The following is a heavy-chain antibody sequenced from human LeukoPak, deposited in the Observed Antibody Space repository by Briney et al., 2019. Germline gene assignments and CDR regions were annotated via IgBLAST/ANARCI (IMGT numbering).Heavy chain of an antibody. CDR3: AKAGIAVAGPDEGYFDY. V-gene: IGHV3-23*01. D-gene: IGHD6-19*01. CDR1: GFTFNNYA. CDR2: ISGSGGST. Sequence: PGGSLRLSCAASGFTFNNYAMSWVRQAPGKGLEWVSAISGSGGSTYYADSVKGRFTISRDNSKNTLYLQMNSLRAEDTAVYYCAKAGIAVAGPDEGYFDYWGQGTLVTVSS. J-gene: IGHJ4*02.